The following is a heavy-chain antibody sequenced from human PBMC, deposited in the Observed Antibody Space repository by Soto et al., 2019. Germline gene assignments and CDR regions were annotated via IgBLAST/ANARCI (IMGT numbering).Heavy chain of an antibody. D-gene: IGHD1-1*01. V-gene: IGHV3-23*01. CDR3: AGWNDDY. CDR2: ISQSAGGNT. CDR1: GFTFRSYG. J-gene: IGHJ4*02. Sequence: EVQLLESGGGLVKPGGSLRLSCAASGFTFRSYGMMWVRQAPGKGLECVSSISQSAGGNTYYADYVKGRFTISRDDSKITRYRQLDNLNPDDTAHSSCAGWNDDYWGQGTQVTVSS.